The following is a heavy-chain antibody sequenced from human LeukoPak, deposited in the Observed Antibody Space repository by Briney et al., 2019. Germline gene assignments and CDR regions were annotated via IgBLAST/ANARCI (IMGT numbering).Heavy chain of an antibody. CDR2: ISPNSGGT. D-gene: IGHD3-3*01. J-gene: IGHJ4*02. V-gene: IGHV1-2*02. CDR3: ARAYDFWSGYYD. Sequence: ASVKVSCKASGYTFTGYYMHWVRQAPGQGLEWMGWISPNSGGTNYAQKFQGRVTMTRDTSISTAYMELSRLRSDDTAVYYCARAYDFWSGYYDWGQGTLVTVSS. CDR1: GYTFTGYY.